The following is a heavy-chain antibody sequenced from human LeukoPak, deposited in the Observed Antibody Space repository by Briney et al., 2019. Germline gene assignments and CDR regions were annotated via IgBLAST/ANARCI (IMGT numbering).Heavy chain of an antibody. D-gene: IGHD6-13*01. Sequence: PGGSLRLSCTASGFTFGSYAMSWVRQAPGKGLEWVSSKWCSEDTYYSDSVKGRFTISRDNSKSKLYLQMNSLSAEDKAVYYCARTIAQYSNSWLYFYYGLDVWGRGTTVTVSS. CDR2: KWCSEDT. CDR3: ARTIAQYSNSWLYFYYGLDV. J-gene: IGHJ6*01. CDR1: GFTFGSYA. V-gene: IGHV3-23*01.